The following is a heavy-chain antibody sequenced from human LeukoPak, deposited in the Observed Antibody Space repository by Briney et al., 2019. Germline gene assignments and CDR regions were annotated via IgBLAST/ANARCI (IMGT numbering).Heavy chain of an antibody. CDR2: INTSGGST. D-gene: IGHD3-10*01. Sequence: GGSLRLSCAASGFTFSSYGMSWVRQAPGKGLEWVSAINTSGGSTYYADSVKGRFTISRDNSKNTLYLQMNSLRAEDTAIYYCAKRRSPMVRGVNVDYWGQGTLVTVSS. CDR3: AKRRSPMVRGVNVDY. CDR1: GFTFSSYG. J-gene: IGHJ4*02. V-gene: IGHV3-23*01.